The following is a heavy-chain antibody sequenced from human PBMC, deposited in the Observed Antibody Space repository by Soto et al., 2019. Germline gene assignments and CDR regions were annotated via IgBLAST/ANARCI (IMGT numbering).Heavy chain of an antibody. CDR1: VFSFISYR. D-gene: IGHD2-2*01. J-gene: IGHJ6*02. CDR3: ARVICSSTSCYGGYYGMDV. V-gene: IGHV3-48*02. CDR2: ISRSSSTM. Sequence: GPLRLSGAASVFSFISYRMNWVRQAPGKGLEWVSYISRSSSTMSYADSVKGRFTISRDNAMNSLYLQMNSLRDEDTAVYYCARVICSSTSCYGGYYGMDVWGQGTTVTVSS.